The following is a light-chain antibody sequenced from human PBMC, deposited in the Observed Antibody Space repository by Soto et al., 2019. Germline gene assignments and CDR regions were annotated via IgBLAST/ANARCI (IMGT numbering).Light chain of an antibody. J-gene: IGKJ1*01. V-gene: IGKV1-5*03. Sequence: DIQITQSPSTLSASVGDSVPITCRASQSISSWLAWYQQKPGKAPHLLIYSASSLESGLQSRFSGTGSGTEFTLTISRMQPDDFATYYCQQYNSSWTFGQGTKVDIK. CDR1: QSISSW. CDR2: SAS. CDR3: QQYNSSWT.